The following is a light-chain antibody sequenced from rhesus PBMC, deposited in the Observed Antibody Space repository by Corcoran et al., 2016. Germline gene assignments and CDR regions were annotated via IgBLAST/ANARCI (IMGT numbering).Light chain of an antibody. CDR2: GAS. Sequence: DIQMTQSPSSLSASVGDRVTITCRASQDISAYLAWYQQKPGKAPKLLIYGASTLLGGVPSRVSGSGSGTDFTLTISSLQTEDFATYFCQQHKSKPWTFGQGTKVEIK. V-gene: IGKV1-25*01. CDR3: QQHKSKPWT. J-gene: IGKJ1*01. CDR1: QDISAY.